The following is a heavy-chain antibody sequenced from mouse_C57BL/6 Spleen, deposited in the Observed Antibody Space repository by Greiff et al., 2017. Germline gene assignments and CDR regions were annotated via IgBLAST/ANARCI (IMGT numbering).Heavy chain of an antibody. Sequence: VQLQQSGAELARPGASVKMSCKASGYTFTSYTMHWVKQRPGQGLEWIGYINPSSGYTKYNQKFKDKATLTADKSSSTAYMQLSSLTSEDSAVYYCAKGSLWYYFDYWGQGTTLTVSS. D-gene: IGHD6-1*01. J-gene: IGHJ2*01. CDR3: AKGSLWYYFDY. CDR2: INPSSGYT. V-gene: IGHV1-4*01. CDR1: GYTFTSYT.